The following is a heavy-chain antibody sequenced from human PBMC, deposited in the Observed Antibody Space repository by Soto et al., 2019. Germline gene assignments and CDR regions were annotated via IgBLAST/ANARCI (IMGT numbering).Heavy chain of an antibody. Sequence: GSVKVCSKASGYPFTSYDINLERQATGQGLEWMGWMNPNSGNTGYAQKFQGRVTMTRNTSISTAYMELSSLRSEDTAVYYCARSIRSRIAARLKGFWFDPWGQGTLVTVS. J-gene: IGHJ5*02. D-gene: IGHD6-6*01. V-gene: IGHV1-8*01. CDR2: MNPNSGNT. CDR3: ARSIRSRIAARLKGFWFDP. CDR1: GYPFTSYD.